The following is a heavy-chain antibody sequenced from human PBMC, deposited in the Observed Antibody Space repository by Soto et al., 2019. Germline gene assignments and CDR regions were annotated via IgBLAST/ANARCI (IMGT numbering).Heavy chain of an antibody. Sequence: SETLSLTCAVYGGSFSSYHWSWIRQTPGKGLEWIGEINHLTTTNYNPSLKSRVIISLDTPKNQFSLKLSSVTAADTAVYYCARGYDTALAPIFWGQGILVTVS. CDR1: GGSFSSYH. V-gene: IGHV4-34*01. CDR2: INHLTTT. D-gene: IGHD5-18*01. J-gene: IGHJ4*02. CDR3: ARGYDTALAPIF.